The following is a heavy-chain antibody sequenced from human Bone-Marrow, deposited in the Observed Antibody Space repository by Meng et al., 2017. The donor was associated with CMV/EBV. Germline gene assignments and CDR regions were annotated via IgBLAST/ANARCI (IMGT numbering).Heavy chain of an antibody. D-gene: IGHD6-13*01. CDR3: ARVGRRWGSSWSTFRES. CDR2: IYYSGST. V-gene: IGHV4-39*07. CDR1: GGSISSSSYY. Sequence: SETLSLTCTVSGGSISSSSYYWGWIRQPPGKGLEWIGSIYYSGSTYYNPSLKSRVTISVDTSKNQFSLKLSSVTAADTAVYYCARVGRRWGSSWSTFRESWGQGTLVTVSS. J-gene: IGHJ4*02.